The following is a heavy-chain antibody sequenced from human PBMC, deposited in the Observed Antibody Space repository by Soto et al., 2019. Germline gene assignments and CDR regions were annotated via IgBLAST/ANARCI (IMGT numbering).Heavy chain of an antibody. CDR3: TTVKSVVVTAISGDY. Sequence: GGSLRLSCAASGFTFSNAWMNWVRQAPGKGLEWVGRIKSKTDGGTTDYAAPVKGRFTISRDDSKNTLYLQMNSLKTEDTAVYYCTTVKSVVVTAISGDYWGQGTLVTVSS. CDR2: IKSKTDGGTT. CDR1: GFTFSNAW. D-gene: IGHD2-21*02. J-gene: IGHJ4*02. V-gene: IGHV3-15*07.